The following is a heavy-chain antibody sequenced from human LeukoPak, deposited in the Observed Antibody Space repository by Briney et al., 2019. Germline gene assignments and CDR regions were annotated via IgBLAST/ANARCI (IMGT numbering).Heavy chain of an antibody. J-gene: IGHJ4*02. V-gene: IGHV3-48*02. CDR1: GFSFTDYP. CDR2: IRTTAEGAKYA. Sequence: PGASLRLFCATSGFSFTDYPLNWLRQAPGKGLEGISNIRTTAEGAKYAYYADSVKGSVTISRDDGKNALYLHMNSRRDDDAAVYYGAAGQRYAFDYWGQGILVTVSS. CDR3: AAGQRYAFDY. D-gene: IGHD3-9*01.